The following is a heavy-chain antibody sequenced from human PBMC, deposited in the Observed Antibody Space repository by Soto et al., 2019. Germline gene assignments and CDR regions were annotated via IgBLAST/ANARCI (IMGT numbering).Heavy chain of an antibody. Sequence: GASVKVSCKSSTYTYNTHYIHWVRQAPGQGLEWVGVINPSVGSTNYAQKFQGRVTMTRDTSTTTFYMEVTSLTSEDTAVYYCVGGSASGVDHWGQGTLVTSPQ. V-gene: IGHV1-46*02. CDR3: VGGSASGVDH. D-gene: IGHD6-6*01. CDR1: TYTYNTHY. J-gene: IGHJ4*02. CDR2: INPSVGST.